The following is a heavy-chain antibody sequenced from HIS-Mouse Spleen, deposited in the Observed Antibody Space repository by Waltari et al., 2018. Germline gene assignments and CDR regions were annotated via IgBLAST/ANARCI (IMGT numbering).Heavy chain of an antibody. CDR3: ARGYSNYVPYFDY. V-gene: IGHV3-13*01. CDR2: IGTAGDT. J-gene: IGHJ4*02. D-gene: IGHD4-4*01. CDR1: GFTFGSHG. Sequence: EVQLVESGGGLVQPGGSLRLPCAASGFTFGSHGIPWVREATGKGLEWVSAIGTAGDTYYPGSGKGRFTISRENAKNSLYLQMNSLRAGDTAVYYCARGYSNYVPYFDYWGQGTLVTVSS.